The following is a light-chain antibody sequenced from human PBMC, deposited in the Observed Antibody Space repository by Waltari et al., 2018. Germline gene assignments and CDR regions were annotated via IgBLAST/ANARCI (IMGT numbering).Light chain of an antibody. CDR2: DVS. CDR1: SSDIGGYNY. Sequence: QSALTQPASVSGSPGQSITLSCTGTSSDIGGYNYVSRYQQVPGKAPKLMIYDVSNRPSGVSSRFSGSKSGNTASLTISGLQAEDEADYFCSSYMDSSTLELFGGGTSLTVL. CDR3: SSYMDSSTLEL. J-gene: IGLJ2*01. V-gene: IGLV2-14*03.